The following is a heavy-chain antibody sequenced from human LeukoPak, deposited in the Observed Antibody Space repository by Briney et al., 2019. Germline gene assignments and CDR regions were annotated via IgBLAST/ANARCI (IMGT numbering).Heavy chain of an antibody. CDR3: AKDLTSVEVIFDY. CDR1: GFTFSSYA. Sequence: GGSLRLSCAASGFTFSSYAMSWVRQAPGKGLEWVSAISGSSGSTYYADSVKGRFTISRDNSKNTLYLQMNSLRAEDTAVYYCAKDLTSVEVIFDYWGQGTLVTVSS. J-gene: IGHJ4*02. D-gene: IGHD3-22*01. V-gene: IGHV3-23*01. CDR2: ISGSSGST.